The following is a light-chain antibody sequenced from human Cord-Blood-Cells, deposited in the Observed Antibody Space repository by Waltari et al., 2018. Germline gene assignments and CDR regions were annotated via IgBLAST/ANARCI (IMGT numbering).Light chain of an antibody. J-gene: IGLJ1*01. Sequence: QSALTPPAPVSGSPGQSITISCTGTSSDVGGYDYVSWYQQHPGKAPKLMIYDGSNRPSGVSNRFSGSKSGNTASLTISGLQAEDEADYYCSSYTSSSTYVFGTGTKVTVL. V-gene: IGLV2-14*01. CDR2: DGS. CDR3: SSYTSSSTYV. CDR1: SSDVGGYDY.